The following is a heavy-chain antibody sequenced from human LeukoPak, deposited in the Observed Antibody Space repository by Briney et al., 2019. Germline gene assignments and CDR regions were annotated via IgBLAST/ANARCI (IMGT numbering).Heavy chain of an antibody. V-gene: IGHV4-39*07. J-gene: IGHJ6*03. CDR2: IYYSGST. CDR1: GGSISSSSYY. D-gene: IGHD4-17*01. CDR3: ASQPVTTVTNYYYYYMDV. Sequence: SETLSLTCTVSGGSISSSSYYWGWIRQPPGKGLEWIGSIYYSGSTYYNPSLKSRVTISVDTSKNQFSLKLSSVTAADTAVYYCASQPVTTVTNYYYYYMDVWGKGTTVTVSS.